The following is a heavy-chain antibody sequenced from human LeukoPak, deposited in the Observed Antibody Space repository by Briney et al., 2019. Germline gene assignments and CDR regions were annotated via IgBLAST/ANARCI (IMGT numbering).Heavy chain of an antibody. V-gene: IGHV4-59*01. CDR3: ARGAVAYYYFDN. J-gene: IGHJ4*02. D-gene: IGHD6-19*01. Sequence: SETLSLTCTVSGGSISSYYWSWIRQPPGKGLEWIGYMYYSGSTNYNPSLKSRVTISVDTSKNQFSLKLSSVTAADTAVYYCARGAVAYYYFDNWGQGALVTVSS. CDR2: MYYSGST. CDR1: GGSISSYY.